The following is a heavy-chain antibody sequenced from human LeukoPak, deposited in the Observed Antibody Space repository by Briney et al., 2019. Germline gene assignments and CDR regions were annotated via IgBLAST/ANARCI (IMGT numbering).Heavy chain of an antibody. CDR2: IYYSGST. CDR1: GGSISSYY. Sequence: SETLSLTCTVSGGSISSYYWSWIRQPPGEGLEWIGYIYYSGSTNYNPSLKSRVTISVDTSENQFSLKLSSVTAADTAVYYCARLHSSSWYSFDYWGQGTLVTVSS. CDR3: ARLHSSSWYSFDY. J-gene: IGHJ4*02. V-gene: IGHV4-59*01. D-gene: IGHD6-13*01.